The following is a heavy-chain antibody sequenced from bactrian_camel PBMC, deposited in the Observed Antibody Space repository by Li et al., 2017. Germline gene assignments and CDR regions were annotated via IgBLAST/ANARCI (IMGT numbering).Heavy chain of an antibody. Sequence: QVQLVESGGGSVQAGGSLRLSCEFSEFDFRSKCVGWFRKQREGVAVITTGSGTAFYGDSVKGRFTISRDNAKNTVYLQMNNLNPEDTAMYYCAAGDTDCYGGTLWSPAYKYWGQGTQVTVS. D-gene: IGHD3*01. J-gene: IGHJ4*01. CDR1: EFDFRSKC. CDR3: AAGDTDCYGGTLWSPAYKY. CDR2: ITTGSGTA. V-gene: IGHV3S54*01.